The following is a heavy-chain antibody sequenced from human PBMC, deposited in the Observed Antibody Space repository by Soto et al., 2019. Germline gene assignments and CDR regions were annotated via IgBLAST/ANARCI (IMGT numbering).Heavy chain of an antibody. V-gene: IGHV4-59*01. J-gene: IGHJ6*02. CDR2: IYYSGST. CDR3: AMLVATPWYYYYYGMDV. CDR1: GGSIRRYY. D-gene: IGHD5-12*01. Sequence: PEKLRDTYTVSGGSIRRYYWSWIRQPPGKGLEWIGYIYYSGSTNYNPSLKSRVTISVDTSKNQFSLKLSSVTAADTAVYYCAMLVATPWYYYYYGMDVWGQWTTLTVS.